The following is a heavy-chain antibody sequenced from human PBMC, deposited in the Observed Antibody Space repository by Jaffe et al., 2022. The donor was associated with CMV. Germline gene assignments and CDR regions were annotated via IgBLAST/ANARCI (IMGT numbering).Heavy chain of an antibody. CDR2: INPNSGGT. J-gene: IGHJ3*02. CDR3: ARRRVTMIVNPEDDAFDI. Sequence: QVQLVQSGAEVKKPGASVKVSCKASGYTFTGYYMHWVRQAPGQGLEWMGWINPNSGGTNYAQKFQGRVTMTRDTSISTAYMELSRLRSDDTAVYYCARRRVTMIVNPEDDAFDIWGQGTMVTVSS. CDR1: GYTFTGYY. D-gene: IGHD3-22*01. V-gene: IGHV1-2*02.